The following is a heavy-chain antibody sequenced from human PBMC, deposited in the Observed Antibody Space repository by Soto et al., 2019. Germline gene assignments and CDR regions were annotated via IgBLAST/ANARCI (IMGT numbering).Heavy chain of an antibody. D-gene: IGHD1-1*01. CDR2: IIPIFGTT. CDR1: GGTFSSYA. Sequence: SVKVSCKASGGTFSSYAISWVRQAPGQGLEWMGGIIPIFGTTNYAQKFQGRVTMTTDTSTSTAYMELRSLTSDDTAVYFCGRSEHWTYDYWGQGTRVTVSS. V-gene: IGHV1-69*05. J-gene: IGHJ4*02. CDR3: GRSEHWTYDY.